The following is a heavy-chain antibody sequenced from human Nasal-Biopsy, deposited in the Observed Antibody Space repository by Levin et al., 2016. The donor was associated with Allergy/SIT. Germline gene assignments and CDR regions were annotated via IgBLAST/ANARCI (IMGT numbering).Heavy chain of an antibody. CDR2: VNPNSGAT. V-gene: IGHV1-2*02. CDR1: ADNFNNIYY. J-gene: IGHJ4*02. CDR3: ATSDGSTTPLFES. D-gene: IGHD3-10*01. Sequence: ASVKVSCKPSADNFNNIYYIHWVRQAPGQGLEWMGWVNPNSGATNYAQNFQGRVTMTADTSITTVYMGLNRLTFDDTAVYYCATSDGSTTPLFESWGRGTRVTVSS.